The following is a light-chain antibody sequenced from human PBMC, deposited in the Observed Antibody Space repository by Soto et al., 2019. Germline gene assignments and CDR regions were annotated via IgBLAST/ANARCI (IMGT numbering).Light chain of an antibody. CDR2: RSY. Sequence: QLVLTQPPSASGTPGQSVTISCSGGSSNMGTNSVSWYQHFPGTAPKLLIFRSYQRPSGVPDRFSGSKSGTSASLAIRGLQSEDEADYYCAAWDDSLSGPVFGTGTQLTVL. J-gene: IGLJ1*01. CDR1: SSNMGTNS. CDR3: AAWDDSLSGPV. V-gene: IGLV1-44*01.